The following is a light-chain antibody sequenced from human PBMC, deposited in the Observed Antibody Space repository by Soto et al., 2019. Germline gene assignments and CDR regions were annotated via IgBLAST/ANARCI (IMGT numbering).Light chain of an antibody. CDR1: QNIRRI. CDR3: HQYNGWPRT. V-gene: IGKV3-15*01. Sequence: EIVITQSPVTLSVSPGERASLSCRASQNIRRILAWYQQKPVHGPSLLIYGTSTRAGGVPARFSGGGSGTEFTLTITSLQSEDFAVYYCHQYNGWPRTLGQGTKVDIK. CDR2: GTS. J-gene: IGKJ1*01.